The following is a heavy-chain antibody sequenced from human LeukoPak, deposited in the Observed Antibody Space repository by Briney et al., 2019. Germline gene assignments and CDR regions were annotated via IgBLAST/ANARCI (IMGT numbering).Heavy chain of an antibody. CDR1: GLTLSDQY. J-gene: IGHJ6*04. D-gene: IGHD3-16*01. Sequence: GGSLRLSCVVSGLTLSDQYMEWVRQAPGKGLEWVGRTTSKGNNYISEYAASVRGRFTISRDDSRNSVYLQMNSLKTEDTAVYYCARMTFGGMDVWGKGATVTVSS. V-gene: IGHV3-72*01. CDR2: TTSKGNNYIS. CDR3: ARMTFGGMDV.